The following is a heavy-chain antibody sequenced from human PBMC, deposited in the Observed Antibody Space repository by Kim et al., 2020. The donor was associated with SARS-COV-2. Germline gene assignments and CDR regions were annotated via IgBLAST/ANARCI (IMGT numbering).Heavy chain of an antibody. V-gene: IGHV1-18*01. J-gene: IGHJ4*02. D-gene: IGHD1-26*01. CDR3: ARDGSKEWELLVSDY. Sequence: QKLQGRVTMTTDTSTSTAYMQLRSLRSDDTAVYYCARDGSKEWELLVSDYWGQGTLVTVSS.